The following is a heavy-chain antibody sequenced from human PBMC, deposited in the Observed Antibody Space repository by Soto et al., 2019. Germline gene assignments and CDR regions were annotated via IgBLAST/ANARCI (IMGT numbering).Heavy chain of an antibody. CDR1: GFTFSSYG. D-gene: IGHD6-13*01. CDR3: PRVGSSSWYGDY. J-gene: IGHJ4*02. V-gene: IGHV3-33*01. CDR2: IWYDGSNK. Sequence: QVQLVESGGGVVQPGRSLSLSCAASGFTFSSYGMHWVRQAPGKGLEWVAVIWYDGSNKYYADSVKGRFTISRDNSKNTLYLQINSLRAEDTAVYYCPRVGSSSWYGDYWGQGTLVTVSS.